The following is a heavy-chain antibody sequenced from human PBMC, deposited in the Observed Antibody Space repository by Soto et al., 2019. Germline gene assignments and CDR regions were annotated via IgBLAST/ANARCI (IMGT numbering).Heavy chain of an antibody. Sequence: ASVKVSCKASGYTFTDYGISWVRQAPGQGLEWMGWISAYNGNTNYAQNLQGRVTMTTDTSTSTAYMELGSLRSDDTAVYYCERPRRSDSYGRYWGQGTLVTVSS. V-gene: IGHV1-18*01. J-gene: IGHJ4*02. D-gene: IGHD3-10*01. CDR3: ERPRRSDSYGRY. CDR1: GYTFTDYG. CDR2: ISAYNGNT.